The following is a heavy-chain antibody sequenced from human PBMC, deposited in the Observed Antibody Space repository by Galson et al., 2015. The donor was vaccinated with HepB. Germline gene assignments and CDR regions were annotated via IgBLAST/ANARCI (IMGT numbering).Heavy chain of an antibody. CDR1: GYTFTSYA. V-gene: IGHV1-3*01. J-gene: IGHJ6*02. CDR3: ARGPTLRYCSGGSCSMACYYYGMDV. Sequence: SVKVSCKASGYTFTSYAMHWVRQAPGQRLEWMGWINAGNGNTKYSQKFQGRVTITRDTSASTAYMELSSLRSEDTAVYHCARGPTLRYCSGGSCSMACYYYGMDVWGQVTTVTVSS. D-gene: IGHD2-15*01. CDR2: INAGNGNT.